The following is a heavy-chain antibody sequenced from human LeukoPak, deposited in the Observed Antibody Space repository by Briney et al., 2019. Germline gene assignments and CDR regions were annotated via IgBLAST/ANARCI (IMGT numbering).Heavy chain of an antibody. CDR2: VYNTGST. CDR1: GGSMSSENEY. Sequence: SETLSLTCSVSGGSMSSENEYWGWIRQTPGKGLEWIGSVYNTGSTDYNPSLKRRFSISIDTSKNQFSLKVTSVTAADTAVYYCARQLNPHKLPSLRVYYMDVWGKGTTVTMSS. J-gene: IGHJ6*03. CDR3: ARQLNPHKLPSLRVYYMDV. V-gene: IGHV4-39*01. D-gene: IGHD2-15*01.